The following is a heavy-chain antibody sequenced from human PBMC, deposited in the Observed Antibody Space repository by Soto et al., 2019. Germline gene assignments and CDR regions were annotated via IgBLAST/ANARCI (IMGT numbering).Heavy chain of an antibody. V-gene: IGHV4-34*01. Sequence: PSETLSLTGAVYVGSFSGYYWSWIRQPPGKGLEWIGEINHSGSTNYNPSLKSRVTISVDTSKNQFSLKLSSVTAADTAVYYCGVGDNWFDPWGQGTLVTVSS. CDR1: VGSFSGYY. CDR2: INHSGST. CDR3: GVGDNWFDP. J-gene: IGHJ5*02. D-gene: IGHD3-16*01.